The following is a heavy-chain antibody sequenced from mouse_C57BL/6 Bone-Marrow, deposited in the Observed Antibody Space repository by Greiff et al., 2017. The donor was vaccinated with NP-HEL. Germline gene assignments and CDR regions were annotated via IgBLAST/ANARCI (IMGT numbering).Heavy chain of an antibody. V-gene: IGHV5-4*01. J-gene: IGHJ2*01. D-gene: IGHD2-10*02. CDR2: ISDGGSYT. CDR3: ARELEYGNFDY. CDR1: GFTFSSYA. Sequence: EVQLVESGGGLVKPGGSLKLSCAASGFTFSSYAMSWVRQTPEKRLEWVATISDGGSYTYYPDNVKGRFTISRDNAKNNLYLHMSHLKSEDTAMYYCARELEYGNFDYWGQGTTLTVSS.